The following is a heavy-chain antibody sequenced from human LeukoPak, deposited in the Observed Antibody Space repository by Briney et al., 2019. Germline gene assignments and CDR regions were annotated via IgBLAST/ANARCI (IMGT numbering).Heavy chain of an antibody. CDR3: ARGYYDSSGYYYSHFDY. CDR2: INPHSGGT. CDR1: GYTFTGYY. Sequence: ASVKVSCKASGYTFTGYYMHWVRQAPGQGLEWMGWINPHSGGTNYAQKFQGRVTMTRDTSISTAYMELSRLRSDDTAVYYCARGYYDSSGYYYSHFDYWGQGTLVTVSS. V-gene: IGHV1-2*02. J-gene: IGHJ4*02. D-gene: IGHD3-22*01.